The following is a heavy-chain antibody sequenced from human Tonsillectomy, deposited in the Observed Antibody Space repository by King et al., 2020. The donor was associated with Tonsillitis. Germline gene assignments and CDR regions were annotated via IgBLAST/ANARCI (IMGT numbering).Heavy chain of an antibody. J-gene: IGHJ4*02. CDR1: GFTFSSYG. Sequence: HVQLVESGGGVVQPGGSLRLSCVASGFTFSSYGIHWVRQAPGKGLEWVAFIWYDGTNKYYADSVKGRFTISRDNSKNTLYLQMNSLRADDPALYYCAKDRAAGIFDYWGQGTLVTVSS. CDR3: AKDRAAGIFDY. CDR2: IWYDGTNK. V-gene: IGHV3-30*02. D-gene: IGHD6-13*01.